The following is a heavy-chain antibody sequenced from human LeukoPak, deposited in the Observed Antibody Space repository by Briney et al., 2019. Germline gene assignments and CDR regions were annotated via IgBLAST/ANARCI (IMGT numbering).Heavy chain of an antibody. CDR2: INSAGTST. V-gene: IGHV3-74*01. CDR3: ARDRYYMDV. CDR1: EYTFNSYW. Sequence: GGSLRLSCVASEYTFNSYWMHWVRQAPRKGLVWVSRINSAGTSTNYADSLKGRFTISRDNAKNTLYLQMNSLGPEDTAVYYCARDRYYMDVWGKGTTVTVSS. J-gene: IGHJ6*03.